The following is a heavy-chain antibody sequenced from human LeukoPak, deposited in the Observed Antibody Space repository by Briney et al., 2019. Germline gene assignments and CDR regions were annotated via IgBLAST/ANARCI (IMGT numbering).Heavy chain of an antibody. CDR1: GGTFSSCA. J-gene: IGHJ3*02. Sequence: ASVKVSCKASGGTFSSCAISWVRQAPGQGLEWMGGIIPIFGTANYAQKFQGRVTITTDESTSTAYMELSSLRSEDTAVYYCASGVTMVRGVIWAPLSDAFDIWGQGTMVTVSS. V-gene: IGHV1-69*05. D-gene: IGHD3-10*01. CDR2: IIPIFGTA. CDR3: ASGVTMVRGVIWAPLSDAFDI.